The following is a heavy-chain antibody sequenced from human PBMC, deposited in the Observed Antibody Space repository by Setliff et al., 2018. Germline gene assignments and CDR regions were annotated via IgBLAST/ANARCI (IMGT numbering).Heavy chain of an antibody. J-gene: IGHJ4*02. CDR2: INPSGGST. CDR3: ARSIVGATGGYFDY. CDR1: GGTFSSYA. D-gene: IGHD1-26*01. Sequence: ASVKVSCKASGGTFSSYAISWVRQAPGQGLEWMGIINPSGGSTSYAQKFQGRVTMTRDTSTSTVYMELSSLRSEDTAVYYCARSIVGATGGYFDYWGQGSLVTVSS. V-gene: IGHV1-46*01.